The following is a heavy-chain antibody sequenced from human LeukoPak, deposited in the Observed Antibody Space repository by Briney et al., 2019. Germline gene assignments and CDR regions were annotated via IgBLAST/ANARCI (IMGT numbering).Heavy chain of an antibody. CDR2: IFYSGST. J-gene: IGHJ3*02. V-gene: IGHV4-39*07. CDR1: GGSISTSNYY. D-gene: IGHD6-19*01. Sequence: SETLSLTCTVSGGSISTSNYYWGWIRQPPGKGLEWIGNIFYSGSTYYSPSLKSRVTISVDTSKNQFSLKLSSVTAADTAVYYCARPRQGSSGWYRRRLGAFDIWGQGTMVTVSS. CDR3: ARPRQGSSGWYRRRLGAFDI.